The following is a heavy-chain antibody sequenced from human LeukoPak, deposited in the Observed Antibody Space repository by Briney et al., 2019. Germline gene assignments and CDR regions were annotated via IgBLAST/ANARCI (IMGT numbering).Heavy chain of an antibody. CDR3: ARAFGYDSSGYYYPYYFDY. V-gene: IGHV4-31*03. CDR2: IYYSGST. Sequence: SETLSLTCTVSGGSISSGGHYWSWIRQHPGKGLEWIGYIYYSGSTYYNPSLKSRVTISVDTSKNQFSLKLSSVTAADTAVYYCARAFGYDSSGYYYPYYFDYWGQGTLVTVSS. D-gene: IGHD3-22*01. J-gene: IGHJ4*02. CDR1: GGSISSGGHY.